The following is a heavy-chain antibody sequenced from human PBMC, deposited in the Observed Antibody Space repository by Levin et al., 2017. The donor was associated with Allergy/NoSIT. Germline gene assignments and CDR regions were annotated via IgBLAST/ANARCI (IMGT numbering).Heavy chain of an antibody. V-gene: IGHV3-9*01. Sequence: GGSLRLSCAASGFTFDDYAMHWVRQAPGKGLEWVSGISWNSGSIGYADSVKGRFTISRDNAKNSLYLQMNSLRAEDTALYYCAKASAGTGGWFDPWGQGTLVTVSS. CDR1: GFTFDDYA. D-gene: IGHD6-19*01. CDR3: AKASAGTGGWFDP. J-gene: IGHJ5*02. CDR2: ISWNSGSI.